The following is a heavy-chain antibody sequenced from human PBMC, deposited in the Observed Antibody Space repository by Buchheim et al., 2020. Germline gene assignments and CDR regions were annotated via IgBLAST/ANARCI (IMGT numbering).Heavy chain of an antibody. D-gene: IGHD3-10*02. Sequence: EVQLVESGGGLVQPGGSLRLSCAASGFTLNSYWMHWVRQVPGKGLVWVSRMNEDGSTTDYADSVKGRFTISRDTAKNTLYLEMNSLRAEDTAVYYCVKDMFGNLDYWGQGTL. V-gene: IGHV3-74*01. J-gene: IGHJ4*02. CDR3: VKDMFGNLDY. CDR1: GFTLNSYW. CDR2: MNEDGSTT.